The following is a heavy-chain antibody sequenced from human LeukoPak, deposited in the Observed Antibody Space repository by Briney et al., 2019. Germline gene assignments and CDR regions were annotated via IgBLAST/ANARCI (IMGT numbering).Heavy chain of an antibody. D-gene: IGHD6-6*01. Sequence: SETLSLTCAVYGGSFSGYYWSWIRQPPGKGLEWIGEINHSGSTNYNPSLKSRVTISVDTSKNQFSLKLSSVTATDTAVYYCARSSSSFFGDFDYWGQGTLVTVSS. V-gene: IGHV4-34*01. CDR1: GGSFSGYY. J-gene: IGHJ4*02. CDR3: ARSSSSFFGDFDY. CDR2: INHSGST.